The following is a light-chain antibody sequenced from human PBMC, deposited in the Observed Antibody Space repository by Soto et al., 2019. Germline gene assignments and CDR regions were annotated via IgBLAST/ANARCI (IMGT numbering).Light chain of an antibody. CDR2: GAS. CDR3: QQYYTYSRT. V-gene: IGKV3-20*01. Sequence: ENVLTQSPCTLSVSTGERATVSCRASQSVSSNYLAWYQHRPGQAPRLLIYGASSRAPGVPDRFSGSGSGTEFTLTISSLQPDDFATYCCQQYYTYSRTFGQGTKVDIK. CDR1: QSVSSNY. J-gene: IGKJ1*01.